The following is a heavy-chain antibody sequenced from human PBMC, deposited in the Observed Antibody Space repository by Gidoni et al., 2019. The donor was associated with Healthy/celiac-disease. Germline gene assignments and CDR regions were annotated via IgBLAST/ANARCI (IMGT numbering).Heavy chain of an antibody. J-gene: IGHJ6*02. CDR3: ARRGGYCSGGSCYSARYYYYGMDV. CDR2: INHSGST. CDR1: GGSFSGYY. D-gene: IGHD2-15*01. Sequence: QVQLQQWGAGLLKPSETLSLTCAVYGGSFSGYYWSWIRQPPGKGLAWIGEINHSGSTNYNPSLKSRVTISVDTSKNQFSLKLSSVTAADTAVYYCARRGGYCSGGSCYSARYYYYGMDVWGQGTTVTVSS. V-gene: IGHV4-34*01.